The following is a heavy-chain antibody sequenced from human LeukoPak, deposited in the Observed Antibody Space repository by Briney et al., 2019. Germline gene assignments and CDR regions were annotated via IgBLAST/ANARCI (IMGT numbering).Heavy chain of an antibody. CDR3: ARVLAAAGLWYYYYMDV. J-gene: IGHJ6*03. V-gene: IGHV1-69*05. CDR1: GGTFSSYA. CDR2: IIPIFGTA. D-gene: IGHD6-13*01. Sequence: GSSVKVSCTASGGTFSSYAISWVRQAPGQGLEWMGGIIPIFGTANYAQKFQGRVTITTDESTSTAYMELSSLRSEDTAVYYCARVLAAAGLWYYYYMDVWGKGTTVTVSS.